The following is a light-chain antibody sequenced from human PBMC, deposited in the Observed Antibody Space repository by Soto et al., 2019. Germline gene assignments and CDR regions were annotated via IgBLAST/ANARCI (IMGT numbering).Light chain of an antibody. CDR2: KAS. CDR3: QQYNSYSRT. J-gene: IGKJ1*01. V-gene: IGKV1-5*03. Sequence: DIQMTQSPSTLSASVGDRVTITSRASQSISSWLAWYQQKPGKAPKLLIYKASSLESGVPSRFSGSGSGTEFTLTISSLQPDDFATYYCQQYNSYSRTFGQGTKVE. CDR1: QSISSW.